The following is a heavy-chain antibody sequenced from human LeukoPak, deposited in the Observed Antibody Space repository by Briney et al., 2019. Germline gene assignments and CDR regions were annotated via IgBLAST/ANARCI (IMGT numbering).Heavy chain of an antibody. CDR2: IYPGDSDT. D-gene: IGHD3-3*01. CDR1: GYTFSSYW. CDR3: ARQNDFRLDY. Sequence: GESLRIACKGSGYTFSSYWIGWVRQMPGKGLEWMGIIYPGDSDTRYSPSLQGQVTISVDTSIGTAYLQWSSLKASDTAIYYCARQNDFRLDYWGQGTLVTVSS. J-gene: IGHJ4*02. V-gene: IGHV5-51*01.